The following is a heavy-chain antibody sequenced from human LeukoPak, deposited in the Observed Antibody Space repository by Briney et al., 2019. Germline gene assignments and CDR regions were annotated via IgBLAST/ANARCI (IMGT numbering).Heavy chain of an antibody. J-gene: IGHJ4*02. V-gene: IGHV3-73*01. D-gene: IGHD2-15*01. Sequence: GGSLRLSCAGFGFIFSDCAIHWVRQASGKGLEWVGRIDTRDKGSATAYAASVKGRFAISRDDSESTAYLQMTGLKTEDTAVYFCTRDGGSWSHLDYWGQGALVTVSS. CDR1: GFIFSDCA. CDR2: IDTRDKGSAT. CDR3: TRDGGSWSHLDY.